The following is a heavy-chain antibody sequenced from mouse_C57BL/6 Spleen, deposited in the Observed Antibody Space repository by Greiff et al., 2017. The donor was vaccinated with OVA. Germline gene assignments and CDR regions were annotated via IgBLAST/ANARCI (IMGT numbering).Heavy chain of an antibody. CDR3: ARGALGTCAY. D-gene: IGHD3-3*01. J-gene: IGHJ3*01. CDR1: GYTFTSYW. V-gene: IGHV1-55*01. Sequence: QVQLQQPGAELVKPGASVKMSCKASGYTFTSYWITWVKQRPGQGLEWIGDIYPGSGSTNYNEKFKGKATLTVDTSSSTAYRQLSSLTSEDSAVYYCARGALGTCAYWGQGTLVTVSA. CDR2: IYPGSGST.